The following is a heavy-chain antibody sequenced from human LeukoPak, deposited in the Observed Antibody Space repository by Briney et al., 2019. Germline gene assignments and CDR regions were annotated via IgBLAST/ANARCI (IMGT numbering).Heavy chain of an antibody. D-gene: IGHD6-13*01. J-gene: IGHJ4*02. V-gene: IGHV5-51*01. CDR1: GCSFTSYC. CDR2: IYPGDPDT. Sequence: GSSLKISCKGSGCSFTSYCIGWVRQMPGKSLEWMGIIYPGDPDTRYSPSFQGQVTISADKSISTAYLQWSSLKASDTAMYYCARRYSSSWYFLDYWGQGTLVTVSS. CDR3: ARRYSSSWYFLDY.